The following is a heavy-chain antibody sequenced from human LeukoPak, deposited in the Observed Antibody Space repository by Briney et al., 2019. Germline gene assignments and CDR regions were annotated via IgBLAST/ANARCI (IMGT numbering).Heavy chain of an antibody. J-gene: IGHJ4*02. CDR2: ISAGSDT. CDR1: GFTFSNYA. V-gene: IGHV3-23*01. CDR3: AKDGRRSEPY. Sequence: GGSLRLSRAASGFTFSNYAMSWVRQAPGKGLEWVSAISAGSDTYYADSVKGRFTISRDNSKNTLYLQMNSLRVEDTAIYYCAKDGRRSEPYWGQGTLVTVSS. D-gene: IGHD1-26*01.